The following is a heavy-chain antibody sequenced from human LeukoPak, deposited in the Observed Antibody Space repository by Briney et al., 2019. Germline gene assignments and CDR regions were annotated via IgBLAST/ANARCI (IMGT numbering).Heavy chain of an antibody. V-gene: IGHV5-51*01. CDR2: IYPGDSVT. CDR1: GYSFTSYW. CDR3: AKSMVRGVIAYDAFDI. D-gene: IGHD3-10*01. Sequence: GESLKISCKGSGYSFTSYWIGWVRQMPGKGLEWMGIIYPGDSVTRYSPSFRGQVTISADKSISTAYLQWSSLKASDTAMYYCAKSMVRGVIAYDAFDIWGQGTMVTVSS. J-gene: IGHJ3*02.